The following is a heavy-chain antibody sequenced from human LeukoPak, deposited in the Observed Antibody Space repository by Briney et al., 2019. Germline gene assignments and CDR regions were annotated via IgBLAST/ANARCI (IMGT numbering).Heavy chain of an antibody. CDR1: GFTFSSYV. CDR3: AREARGYCSGGNCFFSGMDA. CDR2: IWYDGSEK. Sequence: GGPLRLSCAASGFTFSSYVMHWVRQAPGKGLEWVAVIWYDGSEKYYADSMKGRFTISRDNSKYTLYLQMNSLRAEDTAIYYCAREARGYCSGGNCFFSGMDAWGQGTTVTVSS. D-gene: IGHD2-15*01. J-gene: IGHJ6*02. V-gene: IGHV3-33*01.